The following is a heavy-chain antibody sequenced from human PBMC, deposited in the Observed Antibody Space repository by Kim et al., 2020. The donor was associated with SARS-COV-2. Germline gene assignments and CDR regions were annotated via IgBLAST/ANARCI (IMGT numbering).Heavy chain of an antibody. J-gene: IGHJ3*02. CDR2: IYYSGST. CDR3: ASLQPPASDYGGKRDAFDI. D-gene: IGHD4-17*01. V-gene: IGHV4-31*03. Sequence: SETLSLTCTVSGGSISSGGYYWSWIRQHPGKGLEWIGYIYYSGSTYYNPSLKSRVTISVDTSKNQFSLKLSSVTAADTAVYYCASLQPPASDYGGKRDAFDIWGQGTMVTVSS. CDR1: GGSISSGGYY.